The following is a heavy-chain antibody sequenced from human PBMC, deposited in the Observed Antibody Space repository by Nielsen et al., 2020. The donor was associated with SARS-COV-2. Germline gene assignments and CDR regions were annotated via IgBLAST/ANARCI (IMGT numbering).Heavy chain of an antibody. D-gene: IGHD3-3*01. CDR2: IYYSGST. CDR3: ARDGRGDDFWSGPYYYYYYYMDV. V-gene: IGHV4-39*07. J-gene: IGHJ6*03. Sequence: WIRQPPGKGLEWIGSIYYSGSTYYNPSLKSRVTISVDTSKNQLSLKLSSVTAADTAVYYCARDGRGDDFWSGPYYYYYYYMDVWGKGTTVTVSS.